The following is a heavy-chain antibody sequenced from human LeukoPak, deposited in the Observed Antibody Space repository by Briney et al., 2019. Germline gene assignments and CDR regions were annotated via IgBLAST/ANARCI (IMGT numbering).Heavy chain of an antibody. CDR3: AIRLGSGWYNYFDY. Sequence: PGGSLRLSCAASGFTFSSYAMSWVRQAPGKGLEWVSAISGSGGSTYYADSVKGRFTISRDNSKNTLYLQMNSLRAEDTAVYYCAIRLGSGWYNYFDYWGQGTLVTVSS. J-gene: IGHJ4*02. CDR2: ISGSGGST. D-gene: IGHD6-19*01. V-gene: IGHV3-23*01. CDR1: GFTFSSYA.